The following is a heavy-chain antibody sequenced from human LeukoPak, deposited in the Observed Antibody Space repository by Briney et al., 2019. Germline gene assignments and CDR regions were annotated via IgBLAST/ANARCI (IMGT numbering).Heavy chain of an antibody. J-gene: IGHJ4*02. CDR3: ARLSSRLAVAGTLDC. D-gene: IGHD6-19*01. CDR1: DGSISSTYY. Sequence: SETLSLTCTVSDGSISSTYYWGWVRPPPGKGLEWIGSIYYSGTTYYNPSLKSRVTISVDTSKNQFPLRLSSVTAADTAVYYCARLSSRLAVAGTLDCWGQGTLVTVSS. CDR2: IYYSGTT. V-gene: IGHV4-39*06.